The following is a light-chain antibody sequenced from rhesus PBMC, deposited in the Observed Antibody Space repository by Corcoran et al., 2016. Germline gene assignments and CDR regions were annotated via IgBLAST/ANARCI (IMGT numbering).Light chain of an antibody. J-gene: IGKJ4*01. Sequence: EIVLTQSPATLSLSPGERATLSCRASQSVSSSLAWYQQKPGQGPRLLDYGASSRATGIPDRFSGSGSGTDVTRTISSLEPEDFAVYYCQQYSNWPLTFGGGTKVEIK. CDR2: GAS. CDR1: QSVSSS. CDR3: QQYSNWPLT. V-gene: IGKV3-42*02.